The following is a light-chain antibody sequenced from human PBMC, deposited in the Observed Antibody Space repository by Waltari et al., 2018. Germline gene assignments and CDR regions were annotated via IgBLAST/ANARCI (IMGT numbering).Light chain of an antibody. Sequence: QSVLTQPPPASGTPGQRVTLSCSGSRSNIGSNTVNWYQQLPGTAPKLLIYSNDQRPSGAPDRVSGSKSGTSASLAISGLQSEDEADYYCAAWDGSLNGVVFGGGTKLTVL. CDR2: SND. CDR3: AAWDGSLNGVV. CDR1: RSNIGSNT. J-gene: IGLJ2*01. V-gene: IGLV1-44*01.